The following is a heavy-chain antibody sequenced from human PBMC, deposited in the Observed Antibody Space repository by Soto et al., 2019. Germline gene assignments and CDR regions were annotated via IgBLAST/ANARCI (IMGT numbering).Heavy chain of an antibody. CDR3: ARGLYYDFWSGYYTFYYYGMDV. V-gene: IGHV4-34*01. CDR1: GGSFSGYY. D-gene: IGHD3-3*01. Sequence: PSETLSLTCAVYGGSFSGYYWSWIRQPPGKGLEWIGEINHSGSTNYNPSLKSRVTISVDTSKNQFSLKLSSVTAADTAVYYCARGLYYDFWSGYYTFYYYGMDVWGQGTTVT. CDR2: INHSGST. J-gene: IGHJ6*02.